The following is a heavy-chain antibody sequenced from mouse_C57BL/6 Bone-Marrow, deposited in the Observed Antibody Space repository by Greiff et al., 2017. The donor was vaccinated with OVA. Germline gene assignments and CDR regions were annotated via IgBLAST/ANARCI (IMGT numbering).Heavy chain of an antibody. J-gene: IGHJ2*01. CDR2: IDPEDGET. CDR3: AREDTTVVAKDYFDY. V-gene: IGHV14-2*01. CDR1: GFNIKDYY. Sequence: DVKLQESGAELVKPGASVKLSCTASGFNIKDYYMHWVKQRTEQGLEWIGRIDPEDGETKYAPKFQGKATITADTSSNTAYLQLSSLTSEDTAVYYCAREDTTVVAKDYFDYWGQGTTLTVSS. D-gene: IGHD1-1*01.